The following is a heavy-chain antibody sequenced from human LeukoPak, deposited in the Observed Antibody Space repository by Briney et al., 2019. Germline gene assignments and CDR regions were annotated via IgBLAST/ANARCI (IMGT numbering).Heavy chain of an antibody. V-gene: IGHV1-69*02. J-gene: IGHJ6*03. Sequence: SVKVSCKASGGTFSSYTISWVRQAPGQGLEWMGRIIPILGIANYAQKFQGRVTITADKSTSTAYMELSSLRSEDTAVYYCARGYCYYYYMDVWGKGTTVTVSS. CDR3: ARGYCYYYYMDV. CDR2: IIPILGIA. CDR1: GGTFSSYT.